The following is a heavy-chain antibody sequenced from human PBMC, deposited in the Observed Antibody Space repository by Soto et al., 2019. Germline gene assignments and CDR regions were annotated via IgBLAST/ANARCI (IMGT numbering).Heavy chain of an antibody. CDR1: GYRFTSHW. J-gene: IGHJ6*02. V-gene: IGHV5-51*01. CDR2: IWPGDSDT. Sequence: PGESLKISCTGSGYRFTSHWISWVRQMPGKGVEWMGIIWPGDSDTRYSPSFLGQVTMSANKSTSTAYLQWSSLKASDTAMYYCARHSPYSTSPYLGMDVWGQGTTVTVS. D-gene: IGHD6-6*01. CDR3: ARHSPYSTSPYLGMDV.